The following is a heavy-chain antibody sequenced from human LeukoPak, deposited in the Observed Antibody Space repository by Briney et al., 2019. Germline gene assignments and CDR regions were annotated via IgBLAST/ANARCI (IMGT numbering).Heavy chain of an antibody. CDR1: GGSISSYY. Sequence: PSETLSLTCTVSGGSISSYYWSWIRQPPGKGLEWIGYIYYSGSTNYNPSLKSRVTISVDTSKSQFSLKLSSVTAADTAVYYCASADYGGAPGYWGQGTLVTVSS. CDR3: ASADYGGAPGY. D-gene: IGHD4-23*01. CDR2: IYYSGST. J-gene: IGHJ4*02. V-gene: IGHV4-59*01.